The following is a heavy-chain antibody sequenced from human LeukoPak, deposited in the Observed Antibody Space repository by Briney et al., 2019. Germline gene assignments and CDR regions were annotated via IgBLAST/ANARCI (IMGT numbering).Heavy chain of an antibody. D-gene: IGHD4-17*01. CDR1: GFTFSSYA. Sequence: GGSLRLSCAASGFTFSSYAMSWVRQAPGKGLEWVSGISGSGGSTNYADSVKGRFTISRDNPKNTLYLQMNSLRAEDTAEYFCAKAMRLTTMTTGDNTDYWGQGTLVTVSS. J-gene: IGHJ4*02. V-gene: IGHV3-23*01. CDR3: AKAMRLTTMTTGDNTDY. CDR2: ISGSGGST.